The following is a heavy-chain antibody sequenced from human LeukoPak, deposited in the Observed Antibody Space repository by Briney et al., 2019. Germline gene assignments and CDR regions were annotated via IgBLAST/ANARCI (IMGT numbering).Heavy chain of an antibody. J-gene: IGHJ3*01. Sequence: KSSETLSLTCTVSGASISSGNYYWTWLRQPPGKGLEWIGYIYYSGSTHYNPSLESRTSISMDTSNNQVSLKLNSVTVADTAVYFCARSLGELSFKDAFDVWGQGTMITVSS. D-gene: IGHD3-16*02. CDR3: ARSLGELSFKDAFDV. CDR1: GASISSGNYY. CDR2: IYYSGST. V-gene: IGHV4-30-4*01.